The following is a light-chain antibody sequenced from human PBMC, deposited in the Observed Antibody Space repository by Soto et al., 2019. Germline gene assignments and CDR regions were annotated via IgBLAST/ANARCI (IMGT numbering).Light chain of an antibody. J-gene: IGLJ2*01. Sequence: QSVLTQPPSVSGAPGQRVTISCTGSSSNIGAGYDVHWYQQLPGTAPKLLIYANSDRPSGVPDRFSGSKSGTSASLAITGLVAEDEADYYCQSYDTSLSVVFGGGTQLTVL. CDR1: SSNIGAGYD. CDR2: ANS. V-gene: IGLV1-40*01. CDR3: QSYDTSLSVV.